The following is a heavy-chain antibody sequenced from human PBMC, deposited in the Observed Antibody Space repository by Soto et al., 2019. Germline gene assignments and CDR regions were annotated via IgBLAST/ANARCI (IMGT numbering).Heavy chain of an antibody. CDR3: AKEKVVDSSGYLGY. D-gene: IGHD3-22*01. Sequence: PGGSLRLSCAASGFTFSSYGMHWVRQAPGKGLEWVAVISYDGSNKYYADSVKGRFTISRDNSKNTLYLQMNSLRAEGTAVYYCAKEKVVDSSGYLGYWGQGTLVTVSS. V-gene: IGHV3-30*18. J-gene: IGHJ4*02. CDR1: GFTFSSYG. CDR2: ISYDGSNK.